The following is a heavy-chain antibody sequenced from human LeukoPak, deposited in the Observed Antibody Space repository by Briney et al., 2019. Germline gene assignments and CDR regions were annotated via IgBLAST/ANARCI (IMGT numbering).Heavy chain of an antibody. CDR2: IYYSGST. J-gene: IGHJ1*01. V-gene: IGHV4-39*07. Sequence: SETLSLTCTVSGDSISSGAYYWGWIHQPPGKGLEWIGSIYYSGSTYYNPSLQSRVTVSVDTSKNQFSLKLSSVTAADTAVYYCARDDCTNGVCYSDGYFQHWGQGTLVTVSS. D-gene: IGHD2-8*01. CDR1: GDSISSGAYY. CDR3: ARDDCTNGVCYSDGYFQH.